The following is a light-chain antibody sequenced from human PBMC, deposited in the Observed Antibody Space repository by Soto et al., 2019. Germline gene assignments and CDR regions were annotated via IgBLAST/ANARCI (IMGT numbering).Light chain of an antibody. V-gene: IGKV3-15*01. CDR3: QQYNDWPRT. CDR2: AAT. Sequence: EIVMTPSPATVSVSPGERATLSCRANQSISTNFAWYQQRPGQAPRLLIYAATTRATGIPARFSGSGSGTEFTLSINSLQSEDFAVYYCQQYNDWPRTFGRGTKVDIK. J-gene: IGKJ1*01. CDR1: QSISTN.